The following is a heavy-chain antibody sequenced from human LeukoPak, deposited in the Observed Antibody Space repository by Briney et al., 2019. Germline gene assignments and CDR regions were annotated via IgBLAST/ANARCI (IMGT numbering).Heavy chain of an antibody. D-gene: IGHD4-17*01. J-gene: IGHJ6*02. V-gene: IGHV3-7*01. CDR3: ARDRPYYGDYLGYYYGMDV. Sequence: GGSLRLSCAASGFTFSSYWMSWVRQAPGKGLEWVANIKQDGSEKYYVDSVKGQFTISRDNAKNSLYLQMNSLRAEDTAVYYCARDRPYYGDYLGYYYGMDVWGQGATVTVSS. CDR1: GFTFSSYW. CDR2: IKQDGSEK.